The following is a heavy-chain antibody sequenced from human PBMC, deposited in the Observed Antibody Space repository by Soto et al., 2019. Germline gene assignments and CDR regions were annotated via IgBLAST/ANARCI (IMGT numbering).Heavy chain of an antibody. Sequence: KSSETLSLTCAVSGYSISSGHYWGWIRQPPWKGLEWIGSVYHSVGTYFDPSLKGRVTISVDTSKNQFSLKLNSVTDADTAVYYFARSRGKNSYYIYYYYYYGMDVWGQGTTVAVCS. CDR2: VYHSVGT. D-gene: IGHD1-26*01. V-gene: IGHV4-38-2*01. CDR1: GYSISSGHY. CDR3: ARSRGKNSYYIYYYYYYGMDV. J-gene: IGHJ6*02.